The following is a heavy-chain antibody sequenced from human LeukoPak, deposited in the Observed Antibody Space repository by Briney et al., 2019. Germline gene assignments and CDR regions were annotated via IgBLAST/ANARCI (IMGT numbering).Heavy chain of an antibody. V-gene: IGHV1-69*13. CDR2: IVPIFGTA. CDR1: GGTFSSYA. Sequence: SVKVSCKASGGTFSSYAISWVRQAPGQGLEWMGGIVPIFGTANYAQKFQGRVTITADESTSTAYMELSSLRSEDTAVYYCAISLGYCSSTSCYTGGGWGQGTLVTVSS. CDR3: AISLGYCSSTSCYTGGG. D-gene: IGHD2-2*02. J-gene: IGHJ4*02.